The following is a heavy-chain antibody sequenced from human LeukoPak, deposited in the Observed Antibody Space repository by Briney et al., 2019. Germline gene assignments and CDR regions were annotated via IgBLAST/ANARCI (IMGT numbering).Heavy chain of an antibody. CDR1: GGSISSYY. D-gene: IGHD3-22*01. Sequence: SETLSLTCTVSGGSISSYYWSWIRQPAGKGLEWIGRIYTSGSTNYNPSLKSRVTMSVDTSKNQFSLKLSSVTAADTAVYYCARDQSYYDSSGHYLGSFDIWGQGTMVTVSS. V-gene: IGHV4-4*07. CDR3: ARDQSYYDSSGHYLGSFDI. J-gene: IGHJ3*02. CDR2: IYTSGST.